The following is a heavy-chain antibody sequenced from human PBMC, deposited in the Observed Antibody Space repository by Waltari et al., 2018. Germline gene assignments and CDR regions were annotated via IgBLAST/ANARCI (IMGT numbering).Heavy chain of an antibody. Sequence: QLQLQESGPGLVKPSETLSLTCTVSGGSISSSSYYWGWIRQPPGKGLEWIGSIYYSGSTYYNPSLKSRVTISVDTSKNQFSLKLSSVTAADTAVYYCARLKGTEPFFDYWGQGTLVTVSS. J-gene: IGHJ4*02. CDR2: IYYSGST. V-gene: IGHV4-39*01. CDR3: ARLKGTEPFFDY. D-gene: IGHD1-1*01. CDR1: GGSISSSSYY.